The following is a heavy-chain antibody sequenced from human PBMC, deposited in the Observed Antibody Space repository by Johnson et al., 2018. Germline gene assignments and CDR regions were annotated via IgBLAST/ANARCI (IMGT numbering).Heavy chain of an antibody. CDR2: ISWNSGSI. CDR1: GFTFDDYA. Sequence: EVQLVQSGGGLVQPGRSLRLPCAASGFTFDDYAMHWVRQVPGKGLAWVSGISWNSGSIGYAEPVTGRFTISRDNAKKSLYLQMKSLRAEDTALYYCAKEICSGGSCYEKYFQHWGQGTLVTVSS. D-gene: IGHD2-15*01. V-gene: IGHV3-9*01. J-gene: IGHJ1*01. CDR3: AKEICSGGSCYEKYFQH.